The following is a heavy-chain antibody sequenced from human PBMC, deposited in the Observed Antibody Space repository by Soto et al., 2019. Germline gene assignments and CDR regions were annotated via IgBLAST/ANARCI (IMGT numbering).Heavy chain of an antibody. Sequence: EVQLVQSGGGLVQPGGSLGLSCVASRINLGSHTLNWVRQAPGKGLEWISDISSSGVTIHYADSVKGRFTISRDNVKNSLYLQLNTLRAEDTAVYYCARESRPGSGTFDIWGQGSLVTVAS. J-gene: IGHJ3*02. CDR1: RINLGSHT. CDR2: ISSSGVTI. V-gene: IGHV3-48*01. CDR3: ARESRPGSGTFDI. D-gene: IGHD1-26*01.